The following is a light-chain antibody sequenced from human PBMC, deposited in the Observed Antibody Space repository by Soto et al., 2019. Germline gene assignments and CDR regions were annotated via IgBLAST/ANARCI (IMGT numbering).Light chain of an antibody. CDR1: QSVSTN. J-gene: IGKJ2*01. V-gene: IGKV3-15*01. Sequence: ETLMTQSPATLSVSPGERATLSCRASQSVSTNLAWYQQKPGHAPRLLIYGASTRATGIPARFSGGGSGTEFTLTISNVQSEDFAVYYCQQYNNWPPYTFGQGTKLEIK. CDR2: GAS. CDR3: QQYNNWPPYT.